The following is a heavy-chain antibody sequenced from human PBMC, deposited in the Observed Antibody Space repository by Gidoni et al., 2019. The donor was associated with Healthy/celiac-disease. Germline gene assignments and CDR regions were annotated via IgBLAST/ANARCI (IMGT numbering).Heavy chain of an antibody. CDR2: IAYDGSNK. J-gene: IGHJ6*02. CDR3: ARVSGKRRGDMDV. CDR1: GFTFSSYA. Sequence: QVQLVESGGGVVQPGRSLRLSCAASGFTFSSYAMHWVRQAPGKGLEWVAGIAYDGSNKYYADSVKGRFTSSRDNSKNTLYLQMNSLRAEDTAVYYCARVSGKRRGDMDVWGQGTTVTVSS. V-gene: IGHV3-30-3*01. D-gene: IGHD3-16*01.